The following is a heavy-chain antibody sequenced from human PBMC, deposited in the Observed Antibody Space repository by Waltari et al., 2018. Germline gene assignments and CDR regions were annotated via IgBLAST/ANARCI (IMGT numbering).Heavy chain of an antibody. V-gene: IGHV1-18*01. CDR1: GYTFSNYG. D-gene: IGHD3-22*01. J-gene: IGHJ5*02. Sequence: QVQLVQSGPEVRKPGASVKVCCKASGYTFSNYGLAWVRQAPGQGLEWMGWIRGYDGDTKYAREFEGRLTVTTDTSTNTAHMELRSLRSDDTAVYYCARLYDASAYYNTYLDPWGQGALVTVSS. CDR2: IRGYDGDT. CDR3: ARLYDASAYYNTYLDP.